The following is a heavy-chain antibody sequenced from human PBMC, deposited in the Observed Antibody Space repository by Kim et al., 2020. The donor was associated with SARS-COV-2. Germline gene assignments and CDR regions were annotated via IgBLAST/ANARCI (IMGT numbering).Heavy chain of an antibody. J-gene: IGHJ3*02. Sequence: GGSLRLSCAASGFTFSSYWMSWVRQAPGKGLEWVANIKQDGSEKYYVDSVKGRFTISRDNAKNSLYLQMNSLRAEDTAVYYCAREYDSSGYYRDAFDIWGQGTMVTVSS. V-gene: IGHV3-7*01. CDR3: AREYDSSGYYRDAFDI. D-gene: IGHD3-22*01. CDR2: IKQDGSEK. CDR1: GFTFSSYW.